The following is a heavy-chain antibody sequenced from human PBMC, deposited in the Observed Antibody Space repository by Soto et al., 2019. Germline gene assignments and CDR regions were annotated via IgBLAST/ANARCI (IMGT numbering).Heavy chain of an antibody. CDR2: IDPSDPYT. V-gene: IGHV5-10-1*01. J-gene: IGHJ5*02. CDR1: GYSFTSYW. CDR3: ARRGVAAGGWWFDP. Sequence: PGESLNISCKGSGYSFTSYWISWVRQMPGKGLVWRGRIDPSDPYTNYSPSFQGNVTISADKSISTAYLQWSSLQASDTAMYYCARRGVAAGGWWFDPWGQGTLVTVSS. D-gene: IGHD6-13*01.